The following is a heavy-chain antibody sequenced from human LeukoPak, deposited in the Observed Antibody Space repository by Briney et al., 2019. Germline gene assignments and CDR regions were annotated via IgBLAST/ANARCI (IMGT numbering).Heavy chain of an antibody. V-gene: IGHV4-59*01. CDR1: GGPISHYY. CDR2: IYYSGNT. J-gene: IGHJ6*03. D-gene: IGHD3-22*01. Sequence: SETLSLTCSVSGGPISHYYWSWIRQSPGKGLEWIGYIYYSGNTNYNPSLKSRLTISVDTSKNQFSLKLSSVTAADTAVYYCAREYDSSGYYQSYYYYYMDVWGKGTTVTVSS. CDR3: AREYDSSGYYQSYYYYYMDV.